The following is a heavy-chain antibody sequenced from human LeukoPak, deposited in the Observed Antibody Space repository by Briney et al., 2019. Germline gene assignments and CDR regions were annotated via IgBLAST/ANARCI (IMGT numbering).Heavy chain of an antibody. CDR3: ARVDDYGDREGAFDI. Sequence: GSLRLSCAASGFTFSSYSMNCVRQAPGKGLEWVSSISSSSSYIYYADSVKGRFTISRDNAKNSLYLQMNSLRAEDTAVYYCARVDDYGDREGAFDIWGQGTMVTVSS. CDR2: ISSSSSYI. V-gene: IGHV3-21*01. D-gene: IGHD4-17*01. J-gene: IGHJ3*02. CDR1: GFTFSSYS.